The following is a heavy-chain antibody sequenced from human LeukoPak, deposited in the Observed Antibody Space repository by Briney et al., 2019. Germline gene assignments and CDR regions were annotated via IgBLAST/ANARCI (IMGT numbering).Heavy chain of an antibody. V-gene: IGHV4-4*07. J-gene: IGHJ5*02. CDR1: GGSISSYY. D-gene: IGHD3-3*01. CDR2: IYTSGST. CDR3: ARDAYDFWSGYGSPNWFDP. Sequence: SETLSLTCTASGGSISSYYWSWIRQPAGKGLEWIGRIYTSGSTNYNPSLKSRVTMSVDTSKNQFSLKLSSVTAADTAVYYCARDAYDFWSGYGSPNWFDPWGQGTLVTVSS.